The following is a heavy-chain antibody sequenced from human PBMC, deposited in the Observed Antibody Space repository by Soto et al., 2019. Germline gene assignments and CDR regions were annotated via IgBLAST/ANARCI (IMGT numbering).Heavy chain of an antibody. Sequence: QVQLVQSGAEVKRAGASVKVSCKASGYTFSSYGLSWVRQAPGQGLEWMGWISDYNGNTHYAQKCQGRVIMTTDTSTRTAYMELSSLRSDDAAVYFCASEGYYSGSGTYSPPRYYGMDVWGQWTTVTVSS. CDR2: ISDYNGNT. CDR1: GYTFSSYG. V-gene: IGHV1-18*01. CDR3: ASEGYYSGSGTYSPPRYYGMDV. J-gene: IGHJ6*02. D-gene: IGHD3-10*01.